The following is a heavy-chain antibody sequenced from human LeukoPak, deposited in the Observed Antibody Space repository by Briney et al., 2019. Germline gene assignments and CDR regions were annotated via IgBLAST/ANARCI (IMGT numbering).Heavy chain of an antibody. V-gene: IGHV4-39*01. CDR1: GGSISTSNSY. CDR3: ARQTGAGLFILP. D-gene: IGHD3-3*01. CDR2: IYYSGNT. J-gene: IGHJ4*02. Sequence: SETLSLTCAGSGGSISTSNSYWGWIRRPPGKGLEWVGSIYYSGNTYYNPSLKSRVTISVDTSKNQFSLILTSVTAADTAVYYCARQTGAGLFILPGGQGTLVTVSS.